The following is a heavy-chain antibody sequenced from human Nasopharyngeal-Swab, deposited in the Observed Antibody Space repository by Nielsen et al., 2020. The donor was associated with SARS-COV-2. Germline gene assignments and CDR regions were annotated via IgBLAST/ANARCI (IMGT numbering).Heavy chain of an antibody. CDR3: ARDYCSSTSCYDY. CDR2: ISSSGSTR. J-gene: IGHJ4*02. D-gene: IGHD2-2*01. Sequence: VRQAKGKGLEWVSYISSSGSTRYYADSVKGRFTISRDNAKNSLYLQMNSLRAEDTAVYYCARDYCSSTSCYDYWGQGTLVTVSS. V-gene: IGHV3-48*03.